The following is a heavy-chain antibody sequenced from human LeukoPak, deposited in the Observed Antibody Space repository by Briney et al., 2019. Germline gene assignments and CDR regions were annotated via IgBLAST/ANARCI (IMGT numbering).Heavy chain of an antibody. CDR2: ISSSGSTI. V-gene: IGHV3-48*03. CDR3: ARDFYYGSGRFDY. CDR1: GFTFSNYE. Sequence: GGSLRLSCAASGFTFSNYEMNWVRQAPGKGQELVSYISSSGSTIYYADSVKGRFTISRDNAKNSLYLQMNSLRAEDTSIYYCARDFYYGSGRFDYWGQGTLVTVSS. J-gene: IGHJ4*02. D-gene: IGHD3-10*01.